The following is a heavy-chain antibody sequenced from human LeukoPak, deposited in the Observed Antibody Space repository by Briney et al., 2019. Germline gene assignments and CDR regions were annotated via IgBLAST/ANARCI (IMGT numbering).Heavy chain of an antibody. CDR1: GGTFSSYA. Sequence: SVKVSCKASGGTFSSYAISWVRQAPGQGLEWMGGIIPIFGTANYAQKFQGRVTITTDESTSTAYMELSSLRSEDTAVYYCARDGGLSQLEDAFDIWGQGTMVTVSS. V-gene: IGHV1-69*05. CDR2: IIPIFGTA. D-gene: IGHD6-6*01. J-gene: IGHJ3*02. CDR3: ARDGGLSQLEDAFDI.